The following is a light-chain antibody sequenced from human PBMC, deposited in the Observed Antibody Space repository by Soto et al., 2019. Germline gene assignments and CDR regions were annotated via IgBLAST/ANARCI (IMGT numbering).Light chain of an antibody. CDR1: QSVSSS. CDR2: DAS. CDR3: QQRSNWPPLYT. Sequence: EIVLTQSPATLSLSPGERATLSCRASQSVSSSLAWYQQKPGQAPRRLIYDASNRATGIPARFSCSGSGTDSTLTISSLEPEDFAVYFCQQRSNWPPLYTFGQGTKLEIK. J-gene: IGKJ2*01. V-gene: IGKV3-11*01.